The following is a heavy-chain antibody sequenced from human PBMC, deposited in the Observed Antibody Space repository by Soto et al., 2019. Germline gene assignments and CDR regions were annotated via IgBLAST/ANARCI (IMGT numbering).Heavy chain of an antibody. D-gene: IGHD3-10*01. V-gene: IGHV1-69*06. J-gene: IGHJ2*01. CDR3: AEAGASDVWYFDF. Sequence: QVQLVQSGAEVKKPGSSVKVSCKASGGTFGSYAISWVRQAPGQGLEWMGGIIPIFGTANYAQKFQGSVTITADKSTSTAYMELSSLRSDDSAGYYCAEAGASDVWYFDFWGRGTLVTVSS. CDR1: GGTFGSYA. CDR2: IIPIFGTA.